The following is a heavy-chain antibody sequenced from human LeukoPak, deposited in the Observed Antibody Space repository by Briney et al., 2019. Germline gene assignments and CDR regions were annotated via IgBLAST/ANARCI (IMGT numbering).Heavy chain of an antibody. D-gene: IGHD5-12*01. Sequence: GGSLRLSCAASGFTFSSYGMHWVRQAPGRGLEWVAVIWNDGSHKYYADSVKGRFTISRDNSKNTLYLQTNSLRAEDTAVYYCARLSGYEKGYVFDIWGQGTMVTVSS. J-gene: IGHJ3*02. CDR1: GFTFSSYG. CDR3: ARLSGYEKGYVFDI. V-gene: IGHV3-33*01. CDR2: IWNDGSHK.